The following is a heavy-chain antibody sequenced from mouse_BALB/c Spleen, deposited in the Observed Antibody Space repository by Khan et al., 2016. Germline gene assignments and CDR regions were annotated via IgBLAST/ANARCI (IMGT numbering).Heavy chain of an antibody. V-gene: IGHV5-4*02. D-gene: IGHD2-4*01. CDR2: IRDGGSYT. Sequence: EVELVESGGGLVKPGGSLKLSCAASGFTFSDYYMYWVRQTPEKRLEWVATIRDGGSYTYYPDSVKGRFTISRDNAKNNLYQQLSSLKSEDTAMYYCAREGLRRGFAYWGQGTLVTVSA. CDR1: GFTFSDYY. CDR3: AREGLRRGFAY. J-gene: IGHJ3*01.